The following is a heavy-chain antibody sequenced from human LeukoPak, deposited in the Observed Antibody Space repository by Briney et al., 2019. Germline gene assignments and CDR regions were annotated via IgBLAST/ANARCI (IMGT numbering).Heavy chain of an antibody. CDR2: ISGSCGST. D-gene: IGHD3-10*01. CDR1: GFTFSSYA. Sequence: PGGSLRLSCAASGFTFSSYAMSWVRQAPGKGLEWVSAISGSCGSTYYADSVKGRFTISRDNSKNTLYLQMNSLRAEDTAVYYCAKDYSSGSSFDYWGQGTLVTVSS. V-gene: IGHV3-23*01. J-gene: IGHJ4*02. CDR3: AKDYSSGSSFDY.